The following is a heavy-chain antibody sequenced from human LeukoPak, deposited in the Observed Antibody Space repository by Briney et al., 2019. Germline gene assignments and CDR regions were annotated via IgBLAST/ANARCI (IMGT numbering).Heavy chain of an antibody. CDR3: AKDYGSGSYYREAFDI. V-gene: IGHV3-9*01. CDR2: ISWNSGSI. J-gene: IGHJ3*02. D-gene: IGHD3-10*01. Sequence: GGSLRLSCAASGFTFDDYAMHWVRQAPGKGLEWVSGISWNSGSIGYADSVKGRFTISRDNAKSSLYLQMNSLRAEDTALYYCAKDYGSGSYYREAFDIWGQGTMVTVSS. CDR1: GFTFDDYA.